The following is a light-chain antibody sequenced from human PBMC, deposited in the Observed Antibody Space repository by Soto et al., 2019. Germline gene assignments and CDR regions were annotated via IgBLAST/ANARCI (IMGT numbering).Light chain of an antibody. V-gene: IGLV2-23*03. Sequence: QSVLTQPASVSGSPGQSITISCTGTSSDVGNYKFVSWYQHHPGKAPKLMIYEGSRRPSGVSHRFSGSKSGNTASLTISGLQAEDEADYSCCSYAGDYTFIFGGGTKLTVL. CDR3: CSYAGDYTFI. CDR2: EGS. J-gene: IGLJ2*01. CDR1: SSDVGNYKF.